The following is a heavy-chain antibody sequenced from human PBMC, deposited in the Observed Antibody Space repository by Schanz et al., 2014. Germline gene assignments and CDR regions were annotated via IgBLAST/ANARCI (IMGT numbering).Heavy chain of an antibody. CDR2: IDGKSTTV. J-gene: IGHJ1*01. V-gene: IGHV3-48*01. CDR1: GFAFSSYS. Sequence: QLVGSGGGLIQPGGSLRLSCTASGFAFSSYSMNWVRQAPGKGLEWLSYIDGKSTTVYYADSVKGRFTVSRDNARNSLYLHMNTLGAEDTAVYYCASGVHVSSLQKGLQFWGRGTLVIVSS. CDR3: ASGVHVSSLQKGLQF. D-gene: IGHD3-10*01.